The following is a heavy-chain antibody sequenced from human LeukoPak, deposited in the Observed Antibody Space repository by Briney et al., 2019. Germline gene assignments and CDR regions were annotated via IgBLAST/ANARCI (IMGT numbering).Heavy chain of an antibody. J-gene: IGHJ4*02. CDR2: ISGSGDST. CDR3: AKTRGSAVVNPVGY. V-gene: IGHV3-23*01. CDR1: GFTFSYYA. Sequence: GGSLRLSCAASGFTFSYYAMSWVRQAPARGLEWVSGISGSGDSTYYTDSVKGRFTISRDNSKNTLYLQMNSLRAEDTAVFYCAKTRGSAVVNPVGYWGQGTLVTVSS. D-gene: IGHD4-23*01.